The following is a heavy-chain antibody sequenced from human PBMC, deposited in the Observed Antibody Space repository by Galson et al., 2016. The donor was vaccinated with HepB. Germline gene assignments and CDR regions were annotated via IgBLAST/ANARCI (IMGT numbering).Heavy chain of an antibody. D-gene: IGHD3-10*01. CDR2: MSYAGSNE. V-gene: IGHV3-30*18. CDR1: GFSFSNYG. CDR3: AKDRRLLWFGEFNYYMDV. J-gene: IGHJ6*03. Sequence: SLRLSCAASGFSFSNYGMHWVRQAPGKGLEWVAVMSYAGSNEYYADSVTGRFTISRDNSKNTLYLQMNSLRAEDTAVYYCAKDRRLLWFGEFNYYMDVWGKGTTVTVSS.